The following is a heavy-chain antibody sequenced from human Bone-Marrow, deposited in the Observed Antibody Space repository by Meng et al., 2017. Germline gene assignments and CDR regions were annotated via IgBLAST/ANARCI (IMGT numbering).Heavy chain of an antibody. J-gene: IGHJ4*02. CDR2: IIPIFATS. Sequence: QVPVLSDGAEVKKPVSSVKVSCTASGGTFSTYAISWVRQAPGQGLEWMGGIIPIFATSNYAQKFQGRVTITADESTSTAHMELSSLRSEDTAVYYCATGGPDYDSSGYYRFDYWGQGTLVTVSS. CDR1: GGTFSTYA. V-gene: IGHV1-69*01. D-gene: IGHD3-22*01. CDR3: ATGGPDYDSSGYYRFDY.